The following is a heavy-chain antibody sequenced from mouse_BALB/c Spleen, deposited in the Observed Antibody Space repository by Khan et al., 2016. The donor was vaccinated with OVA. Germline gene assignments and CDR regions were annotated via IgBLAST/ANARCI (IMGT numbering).Heavy chain of an antibody. V-gene: IGHV1-9*01. CDR2: SFPGSVST. J-gene: IGHJ3*01. CDR3: ARGGYGGFAY. Sequence: VQLQESGGDLMKPGASVKISCKATGYTFSSYWIEWVKQRPGHGLEWIGQSFPGSVSTTYNEKFKGKATFTADTSSNTAYMQLSSLTSEDSAVYYCARGGYGGFAYWGRGTLVTVSA. D-gene: IGHD2-2*01. CDR1: GYTFSSYW.